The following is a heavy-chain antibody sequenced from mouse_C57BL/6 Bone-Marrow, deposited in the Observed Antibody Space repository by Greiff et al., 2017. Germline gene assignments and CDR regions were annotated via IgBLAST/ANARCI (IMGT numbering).Heavy chain of an antibody. J-gene: IGHJ3*01. Sequence: EVQVVESGGDLVKPGGSLKLSCAASGFTFSSYGMSWVRQTPDKRLEWVATISSGGSYTYYPDSVKGRFTISRDNAKNTLYLQMSSLKSEDTAMYYCERHKGLLRGCAYWGQGTLVTVSA. CDR3: ERHKGLLRGCAY. CDR2: ISSGGSYT. V-gene: IGHV5-6*01. CDR1: GFTFSSYG. D-gene: IGHD2-3*01.